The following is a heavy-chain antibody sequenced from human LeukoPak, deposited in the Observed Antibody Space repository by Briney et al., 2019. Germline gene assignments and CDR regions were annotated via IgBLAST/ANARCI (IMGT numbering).Heavy chain of an antibody. CDR2: ISGSGGST. Sequence: GGSLRLSCAASGFTFITYAMSWVRQAPGKGLEWVSGISGSGGSTDYADSVKGRFTVSRDNSKNTLYLQMNSLKAEDTAVYYCARDVRAAAGSWGQGTLVTVSS. J-gene: IGHJ5*02. CDR1: GFTFITYA. D-gene: IGHD6-13*01. CDR3: ARDVRAAAGS. V-gene: IGHV3-23*01.